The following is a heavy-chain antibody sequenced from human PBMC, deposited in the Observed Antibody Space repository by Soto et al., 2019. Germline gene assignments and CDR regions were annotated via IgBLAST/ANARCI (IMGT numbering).Heavy chain of an antibody. J-gene: IGHJ6*02. CDR3: ASGYCSSTSCYRGGYYYYGMDV. V-gene: IGHV4-30-2*01. Sequence: SETLSLTCAVSGGSISSGGYSWSWIRQPPGKGLEWIGYIYHSGSTYYNPSLKSRVTISVDRSKNQFSLKLSSVTAADTAVYYCASGYCSSTSCYRGGYYYYGMDVWGQGTTVTV. CDR2: IYHSGST. D-gene: IGHD2-2*03. CDR1: GGSISSGGYS.